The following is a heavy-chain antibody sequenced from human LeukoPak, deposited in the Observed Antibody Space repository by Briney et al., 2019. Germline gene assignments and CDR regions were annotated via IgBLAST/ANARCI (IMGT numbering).Heavy chain of an antibody. CDR2: INTDGSST. D-gene: IGHD1-26*01. J-gene: IGHJ4*02. V-gene: IGHV3-74*01. CDR3: ARDRFPIRAPSY. Sequence: GGSLRLSCAASGFTFSSYWMHWVRHAPGKGLVWVSRINTDGSSTSYADSVKGRFTIPRANAKNTLYLQMNSLRAEDTAVYYCARDRFPIRAPSYWGQGTLVTASP. CDR1: GFTFSSYW.